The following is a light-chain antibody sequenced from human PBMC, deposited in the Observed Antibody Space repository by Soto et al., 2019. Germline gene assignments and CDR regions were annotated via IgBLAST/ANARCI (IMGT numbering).Light chain of an antibody. J-gene: IGLJ1*01. Sequence: QSVLTQPPSVSGAPGQRVTISCTGSSSNIGAGYDVHGYQQLPGTAPKLLIHGNSNRPSGVPDRFSGSKSGTSASLAITGLQADDEADYYCQSYDSSLSGFYVFGTGTKLTVL. V-gene: IGLV1-40*01. CDR3: QSYDSSLSGFYV. CDR2: GNS. CDR1: SSNIGAGYD.